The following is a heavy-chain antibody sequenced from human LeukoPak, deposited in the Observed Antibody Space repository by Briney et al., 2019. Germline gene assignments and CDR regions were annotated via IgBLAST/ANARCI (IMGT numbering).Heavy chain of an antibody. J-gene: IGHJ4*02. CDR2: INPNSGGT. D-gene: IGHD1-26*01. CDR1: RYTFTGDY. V-gene: IGHV1-2*02. Sequence: GASVKVSCKASRYTFTGDYMHWGRQAPGQGLEWMGWINPNSGGTNYAQKFQGRVTMTRDTSISTAYMELSRLRSDDTAVYYCARASYSGSYQYYFDYWGRGTLVTASS. CDR3: ARASYSGSYQYYFDY.